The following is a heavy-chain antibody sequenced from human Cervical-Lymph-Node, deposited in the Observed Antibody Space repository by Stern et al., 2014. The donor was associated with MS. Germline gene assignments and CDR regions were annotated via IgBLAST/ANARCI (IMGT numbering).Heavy chain of an antibody. V-gene: IGHV1-69*01. D-gene: IGHD1-26*01. Sequence: VQLVESGAEVKKPGSSGKVSCKASGGTFSSYAISWVRQAPGQGLEWMGGIIPNFGTANYAQKFQGRVKITADESTSTAYMELSSLRSEDTAVYYCARGELKEGLVRGMDVWGQGTTVTVSS. J-gene: IGHJ6*02. CDR1: GGTFSSYA. CDR2: IIPNFGTA. CDR3: ARGELKEGLVRGMDV.